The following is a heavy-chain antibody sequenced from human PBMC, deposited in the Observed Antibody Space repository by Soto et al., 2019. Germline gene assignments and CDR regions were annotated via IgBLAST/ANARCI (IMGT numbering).Heavy chain of an antibody. CDR3: ARSVRYYYYMDV. V-gene: IGHV4-34*01. D-gene: IGHD3-10*01. CDR1: GGSFSGYY. CDR2: INHSGST. J-gene: IGHJ6*03. Sequence: SETLSLTCAVYGGSFSGYYWSWIRQPPGKGLEWIGEINHSGSTNYNPSLNSRVTISVDTSKNQFSLKLSSVTAADTAVYYCARSVRYYYYMDVWGKGTTVTVSS.